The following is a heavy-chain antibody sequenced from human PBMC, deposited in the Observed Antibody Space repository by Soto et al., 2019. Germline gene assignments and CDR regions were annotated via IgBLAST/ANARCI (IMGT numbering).Heavy chain of an antibody. CDR2: IVPVFGST. J-gene: IGHJ4*02. D-gene: IGHD3-16*01. CDR3: AGVDSAMITLNY. V-gene: IGHV1-69*13. Sequence: SVKVSCKASGGVFSSFAITWFRQAPGQGLEWMGGIVPVFGSTNYAQKFQARVTLTADESSSTAYMELSSLRSDDTAVYYCAGVDSAMITLNYWGQGTQVTVSS. CDR1: GGVFSSFA.